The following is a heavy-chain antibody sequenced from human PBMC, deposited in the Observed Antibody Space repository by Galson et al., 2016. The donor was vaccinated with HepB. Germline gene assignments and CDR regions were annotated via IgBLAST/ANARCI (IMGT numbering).Heavy chain of an antibody. CDR1: GGSITIRDW. CDR3: ARGNYARFDD. CDR2: VYQTGRT. D-gene: IGHD2-2*01. Sequence: ETLSLTCAVSGGSITIRDWWSWVRQPPGKGLEWIGEVYQTGRTIYNPSLSSRVTLSLDTSRSQFSLRLTSVTAADTAIYYWARGNYARFDDWGPGTLVTVSS. V-gene: IGHV4-4*02. J-gene: IGHJ4*02.